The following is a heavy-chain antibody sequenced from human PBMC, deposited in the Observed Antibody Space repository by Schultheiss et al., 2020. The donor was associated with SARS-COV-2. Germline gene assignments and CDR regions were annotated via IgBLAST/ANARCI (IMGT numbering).Heavy chain of an antibody. D-gene: IGHD3/OR15-3a*01. CDR3: VRRLSEGGGLLIDY. V-gene: IGHV3-23*01. CDR1: GFTFSNYY. CDR2: ITGSGSGT. J-gene: IGHJ4*02. Sequence: GGSLRLSCAASGFTFSNYYMSWVRQAPGKGLEWVSTITGSGSGTYYADSVKGRFTISRDNSRNTLYLQMNSLRAGDTAVYYCVRRLSEGGGLLIDYWGQGTLVIVSS.